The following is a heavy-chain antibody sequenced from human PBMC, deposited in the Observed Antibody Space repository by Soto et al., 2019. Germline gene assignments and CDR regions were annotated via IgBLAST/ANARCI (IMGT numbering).Heavy chain of an antibody. D-gene: IGHD3-9*01. CDR3: ARDVEGDILTGYSFGAFDI. CDR2: INSDGSST. CDR1: GFTFSSYW. J-gene: IGHJ3*02. V-gene: IGHV3-74*01. Sequence: EVQLVESGGGLVQPGGSLRLSCAASGFTFSSYWMHWVRQAPGKGLVWVSRINSDGSSTSYADSVKGRFTISRDNAKNTVYLQMNSLRAEDTAVYYCARDVEGDILTGYSFGAFDIWGQGTMVTVSS.